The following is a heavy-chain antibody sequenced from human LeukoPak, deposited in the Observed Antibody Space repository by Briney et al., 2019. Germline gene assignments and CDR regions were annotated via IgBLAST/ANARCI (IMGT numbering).Heavy chain of an antibody. CDR1: GYTFTGYY. Sequence: ASVKVSCKASGYTFTGYYMHWVRQAPGQGLEWMGWINPNSGGTNYQQKFRGRVIMTRDTSTSTASMELSRLMSDDTAVYYCARDLLSSANWELDYWGQGTLVTVSS. CDR2: INPNSGGT. J-gene: IGHJ4*02. D-gene: IGHD1-26*01. V-gene: IGHV1-2*02. CDR3: ARDLLSSANWELDY.